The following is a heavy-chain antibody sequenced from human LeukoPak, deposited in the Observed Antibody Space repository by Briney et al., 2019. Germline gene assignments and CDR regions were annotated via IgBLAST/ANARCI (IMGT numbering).Heavy chain of an antibody. CDR2: MVDDGSEK. Sequence: GGSLRLSCAASGFTFSSYGMHWVRQAPDKGLEWMAVMVDDGSEKFYADSMKGRFTISRDNSKNTLYLQMNSLRAEDTAVYYCAKDLRQWRGILDSWGQGTLVTVSS. D-gene: IGHD6-19*01. CDR3: AKDLRQWRGILDS. J-gene: IGHJ4*02. CDR1: GFTFSSYG. V-gene: IGHV3-30*18.